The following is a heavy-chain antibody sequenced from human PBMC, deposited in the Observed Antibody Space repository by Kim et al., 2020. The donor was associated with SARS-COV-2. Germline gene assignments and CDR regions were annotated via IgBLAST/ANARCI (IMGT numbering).Heavy chain of an antibody. Sequence: GGSLRLSCAASGFTFSSYWMHWVREVPGRGLVWVSRIDTYGGNTIYADSVKGRFTISRYNARNTLYLQLNSLRAEDTAVYYCARDQSRAGPTTVDYWGQG. CDR1: GFTFSSYW. J-gene: IGHJ4*02. CDR2: IDTYGGNT. V-gene: IGHV3-74*01. CDR3: ARDQSRAGPTTVDY. D-gene: IGHD1-26*01.